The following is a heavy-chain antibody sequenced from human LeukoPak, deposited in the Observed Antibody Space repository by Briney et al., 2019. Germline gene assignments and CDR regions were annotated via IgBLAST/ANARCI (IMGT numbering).Heavy chain of an antibody. CDR3: ARYERSSYYLVD. Sequence: SETLSLTCTVSGAPISSYYWSWIRQPPGKGLEWIGYISYSGSLSYNPSLKSRVTMSVDTPKNQFSLKLSSVTAADTAVYFCARYERSSYYLVDWGQGTRVTVSS. J-gene: IGHJ4*02. CDR1: GAPISSYY. V-gene: IGHV4-59*01. D-gene: IGHD3-22*01. CDR2: ISYSGSL.